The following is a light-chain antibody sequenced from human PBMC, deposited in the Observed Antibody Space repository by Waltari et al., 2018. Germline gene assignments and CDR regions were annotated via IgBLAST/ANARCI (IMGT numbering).Light chain of an antibody. J-gene: IGKJ4*01. Sequence: DIQMTQSPPSLSASVGDRVTSTCQASQDISNYLNWYQQKPGKAPKLLIYDASNLETGVPSRFSGSGSGTDFTFTISSLQPEDIATYYCQQYDNLPLTFGGGTKVEIK. CDR3: QQYDNLPLT. CDR1: QDISNY. CDR2: DAS. V-gene: IGKV1-33*01.